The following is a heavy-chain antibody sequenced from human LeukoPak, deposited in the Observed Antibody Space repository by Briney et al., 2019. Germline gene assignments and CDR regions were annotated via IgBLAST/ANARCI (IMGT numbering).Heavy chain of an antibody. CDR1: GASISSYY. V-gene: IGHV4-4*07. CDR2: IYVTGST. J-gene: IGHJ5*02. CDR3: ARDNSVRDEAWWFNP. D-gene: IGHD5-24*01. Sequence: PSETLSLTCTVSGASISSYYWSWIRQPAGKALEWIGRIYVTGSTTYNPSLERRVTMSLDTSKNHFSLKLRSVTAADTAVYYCARDNSVRDEAWWFNPWGQGTLVTVSS.